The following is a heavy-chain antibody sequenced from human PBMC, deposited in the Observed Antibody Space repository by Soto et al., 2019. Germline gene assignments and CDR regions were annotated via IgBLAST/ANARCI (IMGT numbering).Heavy chain of an antibody. J-gene: IGHJ4*02. Sequence: QVQLQQWGAGLLKPSETLSLTCAVYGGSFSGYYWSWIRQPPGKGLEWIGEINHSGSTNYNPSLRSRVPISVDTSKNPSSLTLSSVTAADTAVYYCARPRYYGSGSYSKPFDYWGQGTLVTVSS. CDR2: INHSGST. CDR1: GGSFSGYY. CDR3: ARPRYYGSGSYSKPFDY. D-gene: IGHD3-10*01. V-gene: IGHV4-34*01.